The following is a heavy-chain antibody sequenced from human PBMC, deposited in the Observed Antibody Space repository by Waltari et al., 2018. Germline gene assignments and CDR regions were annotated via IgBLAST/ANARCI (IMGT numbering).Heavy chain of an antibody. V-gene: IGHV4-59*01. D-gene: IGHD3-9*01. Sequence: QVQLQESGPGLVKPSETLSLTCTVSGGSIRSYYWSWIRQPPGKGLEWIGYIYYSGSTNYHPSLKSRVTISVDTSKNQFSLKLSSVTAAVTAVYYCARDGLTYYDILTGYYSGGYFDYWGQGTLVTVSS. CDR3: ARDGLTYYDILTGYYSGGYFDY. CDR2: IYYSGST. J-gene: IGHJ4*02. CDR1: GGSIRSYY.